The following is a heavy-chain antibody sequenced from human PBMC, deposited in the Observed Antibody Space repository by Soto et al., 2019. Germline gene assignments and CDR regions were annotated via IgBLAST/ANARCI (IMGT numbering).Heavy chain of an antibody. J-gene: IGHJ4*02. D-gene: IGHD5-18*01. CDR1: GGSISSYY. V-gene: IGHV4-59*01. CDR2: IYYSGGT. CDR3: ARDSRRGYSYGFDY. Sequence: SETLSLTYTVSGGSISSYYWSWIRQPPGKGLEWIGYIYYSGGTNYNPSLKSRVTISVDTSKNQFSLKLSSVTAADTAVYYCARDSRRGYSYGFDYWGQGTLVTVSS.